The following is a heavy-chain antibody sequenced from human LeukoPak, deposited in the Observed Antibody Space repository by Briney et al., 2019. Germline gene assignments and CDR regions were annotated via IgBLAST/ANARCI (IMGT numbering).Heavy chain of an antibody. Sequence: SETLSLTCTVSGGSISTYYWSWIRQPAGKGLEWIGRIYSGGSTNYNPSLKSRVTMSVDTSKNQFSLKLSSVTAADTAVYYCARDYQGGYGDKTVDYWGQGTLVTVSS. CDR2: IYSGGST. CDR1: GGSISTYY. CDR3: ARDYQGGYGDKTVDY. D-gene: IGHD5-18*01. V-gene: IGHV4-4*07. J-gene: IGHJ4*02.